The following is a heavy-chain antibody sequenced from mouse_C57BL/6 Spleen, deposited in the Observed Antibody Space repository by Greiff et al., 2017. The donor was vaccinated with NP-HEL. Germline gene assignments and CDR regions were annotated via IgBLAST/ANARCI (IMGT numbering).Heavy chain of an antibody. CDR1: GYTFTDYE. D-gene: IGHD2-5*01. Sequence: VKLMESGAELVRPGASVTLSCKASGYTFTDYEMHWVKQTPVHGLEWIGAIDPETGGTAYNQKFKGKAILTADKSSSTAYMELRSLTSEDSAVYYCTRGAYYSNQEGFAYWGQGTLVTVSA. CDR3: TRGAYYSNQEGFAY. CDR2: IDPETGGT. J-gene: IGHJ3*01. V-gene: IGHV1-15*01.